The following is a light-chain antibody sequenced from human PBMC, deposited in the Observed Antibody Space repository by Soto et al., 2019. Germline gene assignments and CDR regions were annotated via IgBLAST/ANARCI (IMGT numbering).Light chain of an antibody. J-gene: IGKJ2*01. CDR2: DAS. Sequence: DIQMTQSPSTLSASVGDRVTITCRASQSISSWLAWYQQKPGKAPKLLIYDASSLESGVPSRFSGSGSGTEFTLTISSLQPDDFASYYCQQYNSYSPVYTFGQVTKLEIK. CDR3: QQYNSYSPVYT. CDR1: QSISSW. V-gene: IGKV1-5*01.